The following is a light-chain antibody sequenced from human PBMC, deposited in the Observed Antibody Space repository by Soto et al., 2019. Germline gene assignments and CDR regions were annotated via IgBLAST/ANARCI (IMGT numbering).Light chain of an antibody. CDR2: LVS. CDR1: QSLLHSNGNTY. Sequence: IVMTQSPFSLPVTPGEPASISCRSSQSLLHSNGNTYLDWYLQKPGQSPQLLIYLVSDRASGVPGRFSGSGSGTDFRLNISRLEAEDAGAYYCMQALQTPLTLGGGTKLDIK. J-gene: IGKJ4*01. V-gene: IGKV2-28*01. CDR3: MQALQTPLT.